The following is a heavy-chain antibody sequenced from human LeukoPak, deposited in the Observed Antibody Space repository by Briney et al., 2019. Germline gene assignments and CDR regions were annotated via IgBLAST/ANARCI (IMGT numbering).Heavy chain of an antibody. CDR2: IYYSGST. CDR3: ARDRIVGATPYYFDY. J-gene: IGHJ4*02. D-gene: IGHD1-26*01. CDR1: GGSISSYY. Sequence: SSETLSLTCTVAGGSISSYYWGWIRQPPGKGLEWIGSIYYSGSTYYNPSLKSRVTISVDTSKNQFSLKLSSVTAADTAVYYCARDRIVGATPYYFDYWGQGTLVTVSS. V-gene: IGHV4-39*07.